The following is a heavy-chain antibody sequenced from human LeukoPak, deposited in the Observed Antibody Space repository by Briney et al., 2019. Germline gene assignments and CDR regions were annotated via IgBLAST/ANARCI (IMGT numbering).Heavy chain of an antibody. J-gene: IGHJ5*02. CDR2: FDPEDGET. CDR1: GYTLTELS. D-gene: IGHD2-2*01. Sequence: GASVKVSCKVSGYTLTELSMHWVRQAPGKGLEWMGGFDPEDGETIYAQKFQGRVTMTEDTSTDTAYMELSSLRSEDTAVYYCATLGYCSSTSCWRNWFDPWGQGTLVTVSS. V-gene: IGHV1-24*01. CDR3: ATLGYCSSTSCWRNWFDP.